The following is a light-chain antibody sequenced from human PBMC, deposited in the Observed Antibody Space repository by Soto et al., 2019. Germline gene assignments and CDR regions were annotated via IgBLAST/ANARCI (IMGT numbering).Light chain of an antibody. CDR1: QSVSSTS. J-gene: IGKJ3*01. Sequence: DIVLTQSPGTLSLPPGERATLSCKASQSVSSTSLAWYQQQPGQAPRLLMYGAYIRATGVPDRFSGSESGTDFTLTISRLVAEDFAVYYCQQYGSFGPGTKVDIK. CDR2: GAY. CDR3: QQYGS. V-gene: IGKV3-20*01.